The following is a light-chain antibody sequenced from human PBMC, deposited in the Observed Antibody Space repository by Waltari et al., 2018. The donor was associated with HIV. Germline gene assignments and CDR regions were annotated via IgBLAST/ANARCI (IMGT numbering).Light chain of an antibody. Sequence: ETVLTQSTATLSLSPGERATLSCRASQSVSSYLAWYQQKPGQAPRLLSYDASNRATGIPGRFSGSGSGTDFTLTISSLEPEDFAVYYCQHRSNSWTFGQGTKVEIK. CDR2: DAS. J-gene: IGKJ1*01. V-gene: IGKV3-11*01. CDR1: QSVSSY. CDR3: QHRSNSWT.